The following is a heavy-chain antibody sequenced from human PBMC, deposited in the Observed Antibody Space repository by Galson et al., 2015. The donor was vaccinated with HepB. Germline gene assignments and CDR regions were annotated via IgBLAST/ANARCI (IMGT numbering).Heavy chain of an antibody. D-gene: IGHD3-22*01. CDR3: ARRLVLHYDNSPHDAFDI. Sequence: ETLSLTCTVFNGSISGRSYYWGWIRQPPGKRLEWLGSIYHGGGTFYNPSLQSRVTISVDTSKNQVSMRLNSVTAADTAVYYCARRLVLHYDNSPHDAFDIWGQGTMVTVSA. CDR2: IYHGGGT. J-gene: IGHJ3*02. V-gene: IGHV4-39*01. CDR1: NGSISGRSYY.